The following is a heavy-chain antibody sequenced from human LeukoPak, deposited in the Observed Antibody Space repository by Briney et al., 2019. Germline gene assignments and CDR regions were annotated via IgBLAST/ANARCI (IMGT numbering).Heavy chain of an antibody. V-gene: IGHV4-39*01. Sequence: SETLSLTCTVSGGSISSSSYYWGWIRQPPGKGLEWIGSIYYSGSTYYNPSLMSRVTISVDTSKNQFSLKLSSVTAADTAVYYCARPRYYCSGGSCYSGAFDIWGQGTMVTVSS. J-gene: IGHJ3*02. D-gene: IGHD2-15*01. CDR3: ARPRYYCSGGSCYSGAFDI. CDR2: IYYSGST. CDR1: GGSISSSSYY.